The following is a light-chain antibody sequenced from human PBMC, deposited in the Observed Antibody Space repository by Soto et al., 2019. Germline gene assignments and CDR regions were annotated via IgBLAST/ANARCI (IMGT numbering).Light chain of an antibody. CDR3: QQRYSTPLT. J-gene: IGKJ1*01. Sequence: DIQMNQSPSSLAAAVGDRVTITCRASQSISSYLNWYQQKPGQAPKLLIYAASSLQSGVPSRFSGRGSWTDFTPTISSLQPEDFATYYCQQRYSTPLTFGHGTPVQIK. V-gene: IGKV1-39*01. CDR1: QSISSY. CDR2: AAS.